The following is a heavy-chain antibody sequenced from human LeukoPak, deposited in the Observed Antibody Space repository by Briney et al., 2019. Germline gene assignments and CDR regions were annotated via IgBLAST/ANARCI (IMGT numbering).Heavy chain of an antibody. Sequence: GGSLRLSCAASGFTFSSYAISWVRQAPGKGLEWVSVIYSGGSTYYADSVKGRFTISRDNSKNTLYLQMNSLRAEDTAVYYCARGSRAAAGTIDYWGQGTLVTVSS. D-gene: IGHD6-13*01. V-gene: IGHV3-53*01. J-gene: IGHJ4*02. CDR1: GFTFSSYA. CDR3: ARGSRAAAGTIDY. CDR2: IYSGGST.